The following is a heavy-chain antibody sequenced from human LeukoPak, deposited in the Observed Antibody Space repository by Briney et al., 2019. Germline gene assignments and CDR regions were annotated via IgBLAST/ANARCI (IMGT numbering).Heavy chain of an antibody. V-gene: IGHV1-2*02. Sequence: GASVKVSCKASGYTFTGYYMHWVRQAPGQGLEWMGWINPNSGGTNYAQKFQGRVTMTRDTSISTAYMELSRLRSDDTAVYYCARRIAAAGTPYYFDYWGQGTLVTVYS. J-gene: IGHJ4*02. D-gene: IGHD6-13*01. CDR2: INPNSGGT. CDR3: ARRIAAAGTPYYFDY. CDR1: GYTFTGYY.